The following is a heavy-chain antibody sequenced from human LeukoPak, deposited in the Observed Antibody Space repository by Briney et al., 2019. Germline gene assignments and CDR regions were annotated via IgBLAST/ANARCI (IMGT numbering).Heavy chain of an antibody. D-gene: IGHD7-27*01. V-gene: IGHV4-59*01. J-gene: IGHJ4*02. CDR3: ASRKLGNDY. Sequence: SETLSLTCTVSGGSITYYYWSWIRQPPGKGLEWIGYIYYSGSTNYNPSLKSRVTISVDTSKNQFSLKLSSVTAADTAVYYCASRKLGNDYWGQGTLVTVSS. CDR1: GGSITYYY. CDR2: IYYSGST.